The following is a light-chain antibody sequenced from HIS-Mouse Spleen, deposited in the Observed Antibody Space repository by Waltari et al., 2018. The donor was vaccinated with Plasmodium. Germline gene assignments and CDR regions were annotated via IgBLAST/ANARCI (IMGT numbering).Light chain of an antibody. Sequence: QSALTQPPSASGSPGQSVTISCTGTSSDVGGYNYVSWYQQHPGKAPKLMIYEVSKRPSGVPDRFPGSKSGNTASLTVSGLQAEDEADYYCSSYAGSNNFCVFGTGTKVTVL. CDR2: EVS. CDR1: SSDVGGYNY. CDR3: SSYAGSNNFCV. V-gene: IGLV2-8*01. J-gene: IGLJ1*01.